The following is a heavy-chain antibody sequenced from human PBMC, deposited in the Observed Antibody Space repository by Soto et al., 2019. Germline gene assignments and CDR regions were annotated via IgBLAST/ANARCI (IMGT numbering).Heavy chain of an antibody. V-gene: IGHV4-34*01. CDR1: GGSFSGYC. Sequence: PSETLCLTCAVDGGSFSGYCWSWISQPPGKGLEWIGEINHSGSTNYNPSLKSRVTISVDTSKNQFSLKLSSVTAADTAVYYCARWKGDFDWLLFGGRDYYMDVWGKGTTVTVSS. J-gene: IGHJ6*03. D-gene: IGHD3-9*01. CDR3: ARWKGDFDWLLFGGRDYYMDV. CDR2: INHSGST.